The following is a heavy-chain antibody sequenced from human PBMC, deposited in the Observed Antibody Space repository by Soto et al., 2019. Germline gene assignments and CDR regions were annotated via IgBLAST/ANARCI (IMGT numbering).Heavy chain of an antibody. CDR2: IYHSGST. J-gene: IGHJ5*02. Sequence: LQLLCVTWSVARGSSVSRGCSCSWIRQTPGKGLERIGYIYHSGSTYYNSSLKSRVTISVDRSKNQFSLKLSSVTAADTAVYYCARVPGPWGQGTLVPGFS. D-gene: IGHD3-10*01. V-gene: IGHV4-30-2*01. CDR1: RGSSVSRGCS. CDR3: ARVPGP.